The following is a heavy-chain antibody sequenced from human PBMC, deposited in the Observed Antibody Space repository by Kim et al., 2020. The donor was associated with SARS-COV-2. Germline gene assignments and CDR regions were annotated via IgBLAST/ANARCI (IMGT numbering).Heavy chain of an antibody. D-gene: IGHD6-19*01. CDR2: ISSSGSTI. CDR3: ARDHVGSGWYLSYYGMDV. J-gene: IGHJ6*02. Sequence: GGSLRLSCAASGFTFSDYYMSSIRQAPGKGLEWVSYISSSGSTIYYADSVKGRFTISRDNAKNSLYLQMNSLRAEDTAEYYCARDHVGSGWYLSYYGMDVWGQWTTVTVSS. V-gene: IGHV3-11*04. CDR1: GFTFSDYY.